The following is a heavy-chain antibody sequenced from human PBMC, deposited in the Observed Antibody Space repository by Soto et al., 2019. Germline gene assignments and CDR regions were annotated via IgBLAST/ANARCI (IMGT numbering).Heavy chain of an antibody. J-gene: IGHJ6*02. CDR1: GGTLSRFG. V-gene: IGHV1-69*01. CDR2: IIPLFGIP. Sequence: QVQLVQSGAEVKKPGSSVKVSCKASGGTLSRFGINWVRQAPGQGLEWMGGIIPLFGIPEYAQRFQGRVTLTADESTSTAYMEVTSLRPDDTAMYYCARSARRELSYGQVLSNYYYVMDVWGQGTTVTVSS. D-gene: IGHD5-18*01. CDR3: ARSARRELSYGQVLSNYYYVMDV.